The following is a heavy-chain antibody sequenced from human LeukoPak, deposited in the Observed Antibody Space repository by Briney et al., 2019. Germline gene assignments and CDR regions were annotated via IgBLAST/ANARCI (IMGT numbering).Heavy chain of an antibody. Sequence: GGSLRLSCTASGFTFSTFWMTWVRQAPGKGLEWVANIKQDGSEQYYVDSVKGRFTISRDNAKNSLSLQMNSLRAEDTALYYCARGRGTYGLYYFDYWGQGSPGTVSS. D-gene: IGHD3-10*01. V-gene: IGHV3-7*04. J-gene: IGHJ4*02. CDR1: GFTFSTFW. CDR3: ARGRGTYGLYYFDY. CDR2: IKQDGSEQ.